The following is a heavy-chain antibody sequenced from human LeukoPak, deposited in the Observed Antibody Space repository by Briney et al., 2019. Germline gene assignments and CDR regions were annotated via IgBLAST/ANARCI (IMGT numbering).Heavy chain of an antibody. CDR2: INPNSGGT. CDR1: GYTFTGYY. V-gene: IGHV1-2*02. Sequence: ASVKVSCKASGYTFTGYYMHWVRQAPGQGLEWMGWINPNSGGTNYAQKFQGRVTMTRNTSISTAYMELSSLRSEDTAVYYCAXXXXGRYYYYYGMDVWGQGTTVTVSS. J-gene: IGHJ6*02. CDR3: AXXXXGRYYYYYGMDV.